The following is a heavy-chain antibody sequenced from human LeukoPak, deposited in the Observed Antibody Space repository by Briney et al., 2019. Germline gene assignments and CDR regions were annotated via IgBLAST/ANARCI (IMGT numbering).Heavy chain of an antibody. Sequence: GGSLRLSCAASGFTVSSNYMNWVRQAPGKGLVWVSIIYSSGSTYYADSVKGRFTISRDNSKNTLYLQINTLRVEDTAVYYCARRYSSGWWIDYWGQGTLVTVSS. CDR1: GFTVSSNY. J-gene: IGHJ4*02. D-gene: IGHD6-19*01. CDR3: ARRYSSGWWIDY. V-gene: IGHV3-53*01. CDR2: IYSSGST.